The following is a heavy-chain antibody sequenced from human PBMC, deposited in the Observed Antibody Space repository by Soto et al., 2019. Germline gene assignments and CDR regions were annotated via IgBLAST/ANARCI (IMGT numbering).Heavy chain of an antibody. CDR1: GYSFTSYW. D-gene: IGHD5-12*01. CDR2: IYPGDSDT. J-gene: IGHJ6*02. CDR3: ARLSGKPIPSYYYGMDV. Sequence: GESLKISGKGSGYSFTSYWIGWVRQMPGKGLEWMGIIYPGDSDTRYSPSFQGQVTISADKSISTAYLQWSSLRASDTAMYYRARLSGKPIPSYYYGMDVWGQGTTVTVS. V-gene: IGHV5-51*01.